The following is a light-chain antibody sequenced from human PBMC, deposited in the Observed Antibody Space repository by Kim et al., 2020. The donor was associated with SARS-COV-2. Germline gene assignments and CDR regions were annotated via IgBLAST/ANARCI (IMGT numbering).Light chain of an antibody. J-gene: IGKJ1*01. V-gene: IGKV4-1*01. CDR3: QQYYSIPRT. Sequence: DIVMTQSPDSLAVSLGERATINCRSSQSVLSSSNNKNYLAWYQQKPGQPPKLLIYWASTRESGVPDRFSGSGSGTDFTLTISSLQAEDVAVYYCQQYYSIPRTFGQGTKVDIK. CDR1: QSVLSSSNNKNY. CDR2: WAS.